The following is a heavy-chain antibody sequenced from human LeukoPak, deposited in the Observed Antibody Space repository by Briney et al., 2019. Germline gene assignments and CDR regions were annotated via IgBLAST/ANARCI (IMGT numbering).Heavy chain of an antibody. CDR1: GGSISSYY. CDR3: ARAKGYGDRYYFDY. Sequence: SETLSLTCTVSGGSISSYYWSWIRQPPGKGLEWIGYIYYSGSTNYNPSLKSRVTISVDTSKNQFSLKLSSVTAADTAVYYCARAKGYGDRYYFDYWGQGTLVTVSS. CDR2: IYYSGST. V-gene: IGHV4-59*12. D-gene: IGHD4-17*01. J-gene: IGHJ4*02.